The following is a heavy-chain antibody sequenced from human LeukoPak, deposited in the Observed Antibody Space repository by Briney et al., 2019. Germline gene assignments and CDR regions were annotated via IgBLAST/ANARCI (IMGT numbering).Heavy chain of an antibody. CDR1: GFTFSRYS. CDR3: ARSTSTSGTGDY. J-gene: IGHJ4*02. V-gene: IGHV3-21*01. CDR2: ISSGSGYI. D-gene: IGHD2-8*02. Sequence: PGGPLRLLCAPSGFTFSRYSMHWVRQAPGEGGEWVSSISSGSGYIHSADSVKGRFNISRENKKNALYVQMNSVGAEDTAVYYCARSTSTSGTGDYWGQGTLVTVSS.